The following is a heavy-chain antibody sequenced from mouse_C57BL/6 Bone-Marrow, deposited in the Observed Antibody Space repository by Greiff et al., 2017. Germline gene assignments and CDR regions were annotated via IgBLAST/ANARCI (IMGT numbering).Heavy chain of an antibody. CDR2: IYPGSGST. CDR1: GYTFTSYW. D-gene: IGHD1-1*01. CDR3: ARWGITTVVEAMDY. Sequence: VQLQQPGAELVKPGASVTMSCKASGYTFTSYWITWVKQRPGQGLEWIGDIYPGSGSTNYNEKFKSKATLTVDTSSSTAYMQLSSLTSEDSAVYYCARWGITTVVEAMDYWGQGTSVTGSS. J-gene: IGHJ4*01. V-gene: IGHV1-55*01.